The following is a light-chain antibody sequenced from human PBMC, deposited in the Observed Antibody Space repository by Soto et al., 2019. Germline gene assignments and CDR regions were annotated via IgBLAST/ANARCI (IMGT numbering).Light chain of an antibody. CDR3: QQYSNWPPLT. CDR2: DAS. Sequence: EIVLTQFPATLSLSPGERATLSCRASQSVSDYLNWYQQKPGQAPSLLIYDASNRATGIPARFSGSGSGTDFTLTISSLEPEDFAVYYCQQYSNWPPLTFGGGTKVEIK. CDR1: QSVSDY. V-gene: IGKV3-11*01. J-gene: IGKJ4*01.